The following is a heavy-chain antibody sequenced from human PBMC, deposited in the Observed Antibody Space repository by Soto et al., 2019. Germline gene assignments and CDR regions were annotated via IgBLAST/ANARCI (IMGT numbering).Heavy chain of an antibody. D-gene: IGHD3-10*01. CDR1: GGSFSGYY. CDR3: ASTYGSWSYYTRWFYP. J-gene: IGHJ5*02. Sequence: SETLSLTCAVYGGSFSGYYWSWIRQPPGKGLEWIGEINHSGSTNYNPSLKSRVTISVDTSKNQFSLKLSSVTAADTAVYYCASTYGSWSYYTRWFYPWGQGTLVTVSS. CDR2: INHSGST. V-gene: IGHV4-34*01.